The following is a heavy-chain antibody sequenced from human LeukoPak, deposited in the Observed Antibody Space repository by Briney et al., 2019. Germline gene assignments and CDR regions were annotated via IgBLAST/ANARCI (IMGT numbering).Heavy chain of an antibody. D-gene: IGHD6-19*01. Sequence: GGSLRLSCAASGFTFSSHWMSWVRQAPGRGLEWVANINQDGSEKYYVDSVKGRFTISRDNAKNSLYLQMNSLRAEDTAVYYCARGRGWYHIEYWGQGTLVTVSS. CDR2: INQDGSEK. V-gene: IGHV3-7*03. J-gene: IGHJ4*02. CDR1: GFTFSSHW. CDR3: ARGRGWYHIEY.